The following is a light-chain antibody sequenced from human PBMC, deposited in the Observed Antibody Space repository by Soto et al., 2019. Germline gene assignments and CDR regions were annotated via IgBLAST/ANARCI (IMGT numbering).Light chain of an antibody. CDR3: QKYNSAPLT. J-gene: IGKJ4*01. CDR2: SPS. V-gene: IGKV1-27*01. Sequence: DIPMTQSPSSLSASVGDRVTITCRASQGISNNLAWYQQKPGKVSTLLIYSPSTLQSGVPYRFSDRGSATDITLTIRSLQHEEVATYYCQKYNSAPLTFGGGTKWPIK. CDR1: QGISNN.